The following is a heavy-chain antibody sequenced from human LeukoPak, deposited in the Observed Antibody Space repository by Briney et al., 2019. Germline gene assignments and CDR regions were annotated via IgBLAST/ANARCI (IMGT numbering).Heavy chain of an antibody. J-gene: IGHJ6*03. D-gene: IGHD2-2*01. CDR1: GGAFSSYA. V-gene: IGHV1-69*05. Sequence: WASVKVSCKASGGAFSSYAISWVRQAPGQGLEWMGGIIPIFGTANYAQKFQGRVTITTDESTSTAYMELSSLRSEDTAVYYCARNGVPAADYYYYYYMDVWGKGTTVTVSS. CDR2: IIPIFGTA. CDR3: ARNGVPAADYYYYYYMDV.